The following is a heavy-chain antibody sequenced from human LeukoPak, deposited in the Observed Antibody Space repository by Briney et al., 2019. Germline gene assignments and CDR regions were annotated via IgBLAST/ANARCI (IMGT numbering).Heavy chain of an antibody. Sequence: ASVKVSCKASGYTFTSHYMHWVRQAPGQGLEWMGIINPSGGSTSYAQKFQGRVTMTRDTSTSTVYMELSSLRSEDTAVYYCARGPVLRFLEWSLTLWFDPWGQGTLVTVSS. CDR2: INPSGGST. J-gene: IGHJ5*02. CDR3: ARGPVLRFLEWSLTLWFDP. V-gene: IGHV1-46*01. D-gene: IGHD3-3*01. CDR1: GYTFTSHY.